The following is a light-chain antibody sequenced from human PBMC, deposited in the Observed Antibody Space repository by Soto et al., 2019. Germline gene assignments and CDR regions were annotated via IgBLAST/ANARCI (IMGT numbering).Light chain of an antibody. CDR1: QSIGVS. J-gene: IGKJ4*01. Sequence: DIQMTQSPSSLSAFVGDKVTISCRACQSIGVSLNLYQHKPGQAPRLLIYAASTLPREVPSRFRGSGSGTEFSLSSSELQPEDFATYYWQHSDVRLALIFGGGTKVE. CDR2: AAS. V-gene: IGKV1-39*01. CDR3: QHSDVRLALI.